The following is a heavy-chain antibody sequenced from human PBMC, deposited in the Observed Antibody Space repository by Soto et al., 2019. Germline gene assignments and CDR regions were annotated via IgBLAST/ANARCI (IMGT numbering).Heavy chain of an antibody. CDR3: ARVVAVAGTRYHDAFDI. Sequence: GASVKVSCKASGYTFTGYYMHWVRQAPGQGLERMRWINPNSGGTNYAQKYQGWVTMTRDTSTSTAYMELSSLRSEDTAVYYCARVVAVAGTRYHDAFDIWGQGTMVTVSS. J-gene: IGHJ3*02. CDR2: INPNSGGT. V-gene: IGHV1-2*04. CDR1: GYTFTGYY. D-gene: IGHD6-19*01.